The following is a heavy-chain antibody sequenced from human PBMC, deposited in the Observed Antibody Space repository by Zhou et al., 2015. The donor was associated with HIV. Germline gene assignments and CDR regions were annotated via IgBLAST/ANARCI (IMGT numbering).Heavy chain of an antibody. Sequence: QVQLVQSGAEVKKPGSSVKVSCKASGGTFSSYAISWVRQAPGQGLEWMGGIIPIFGTANYAQKFQGRVTITADESTSTAYMELSSLRSEDTAVYYCARGPSERELLGWFDYVGPGEPWSPSPQ. J-gene: IGHJ4*02. CDR3: ARGPSERELLGWFDY. CDR1: GGTFSSYA. V-gene: IGHV1-69*01. CDR2: IIPIFGTA. D-gene: IGHD1-26*01.